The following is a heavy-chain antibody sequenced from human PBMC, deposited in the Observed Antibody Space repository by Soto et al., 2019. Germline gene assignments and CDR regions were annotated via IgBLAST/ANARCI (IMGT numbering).Heavy chain of an antibody. CDR1: GYSFTSYW. V-gene: IGHV5-10-1*01. CDR3: AKRGYSGYDKGYYYYGMDV. Sequence: GESLKISCKGSGYSFTSYWISWVRQMPGKGLEWMGRIDPSDSYTNYSPSFQGHVTISADKSISTAYLQWSSLKASDTAMYYCAKRGYSGYDKGYYYYGMDVWGQGITVTVSS. CDR2: IDPSDSYT. D-gene: IGHD5-12*01. J-gene: IGHJ6*02.